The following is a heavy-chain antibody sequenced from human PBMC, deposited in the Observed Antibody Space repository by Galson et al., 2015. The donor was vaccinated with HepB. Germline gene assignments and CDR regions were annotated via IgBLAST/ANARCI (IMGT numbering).Heavy chain of an antibody. J-gene: IGHJ5*02. CDR1: GFSLSTSGVG. D-gene: IGHD6-13*01. V-gene: IGHV2-5*02. CDR3: AHRRGGYSSTWFDP. Sequence: PALVKPTQILTLTCTFSGFSLSTSGVGVGWIRQPPGKALEWLALIYWDDDKRYSPSLKSRLTITKDTSKNQVVLTMTNMDPMDTATYYCAHRRGGYSSTWFDPWGQGTLVTVSS. CDR2: IYWDDDK.